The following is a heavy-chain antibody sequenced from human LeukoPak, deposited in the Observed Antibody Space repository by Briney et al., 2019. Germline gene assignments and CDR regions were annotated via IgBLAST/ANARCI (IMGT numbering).Heavy chain of an antibody. CDR3: ARGFVHAFDI. D-gene: IGHD6-6*01. Sequence: GSLRLSCAASGFAFSTYDMHWVRQATGKGLEWVSAIGVAGDTYYPGSVKGRFTISRENAKNSLYLQMNSLRAGDTAVYYCARGFVHAFDIWGQGTMVTVSS. CDR2: IGVAGDT. V-gene: IGHV3-13*04. CDR1: GFAFSTYD. J-gene: IGHJ3*02.